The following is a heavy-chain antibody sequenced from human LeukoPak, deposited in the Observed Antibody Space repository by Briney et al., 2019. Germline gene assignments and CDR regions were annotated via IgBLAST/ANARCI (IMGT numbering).Heavy chain of an antibody. V-gene: IGHV3-7*04. CDR2: IKQDGSEK. J-gene: IGHJ5*02. CDR3: ARESTMTWFDP. Sequence: GGSLRLSCAASGFTFRSYWMSWVRQAPGKGLEWVANIKQDGSEKYYVDSVWGRFTISRDNAKNSVYLQMNSLRAEDTAVYYCARESTMTWFDPWGQGTLVTVSS. D-gene: IGHD5/OR15-5a*01. CDR1: GFTFRSYW.